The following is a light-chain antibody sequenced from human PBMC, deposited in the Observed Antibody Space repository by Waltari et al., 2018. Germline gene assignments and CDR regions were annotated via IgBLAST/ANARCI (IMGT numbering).Light chain of an antibody. V-gene: IGKV3-11*01. CDR3: QQRFSWPPIT. Sequence: ETVLTQSPATLSLSPGESATLSCRASQSVRNFLAWYQQKPGQAPRLLIYDTSNSATGSPARFSGSGSGTDFTLTISSLEPEDFAIYYCQQRFSWPPITFGQGTRLEIK. CDR2: DTS. J-gene: IGKJ5*01. CDR1: QSVRNF.